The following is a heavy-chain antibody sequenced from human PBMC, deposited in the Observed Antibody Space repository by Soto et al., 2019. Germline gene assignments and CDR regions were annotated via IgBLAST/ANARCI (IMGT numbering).Heavy chain of an antibody. D-gene: IGHD3-10*01. CDR3: ARAGKYYYGSGSPYYYGMDV. Sequence: QVQLVQSGAEVKKPGASVKVSCKASGYTFTSYGVSWVRQAPGQGLEWMGWISGYNGNTNYAQKLQGRVTMTTDTSTSTAYMELRSLRSDDTAAYYCARAGKYYYGSGSPYYYGMDVWGQGITVTVSS. CDR2: ISGYNGNT. CDR1: GYTFTSYG. V-gene: IGHV1-18*04. J-gene: IGHJ6*02.